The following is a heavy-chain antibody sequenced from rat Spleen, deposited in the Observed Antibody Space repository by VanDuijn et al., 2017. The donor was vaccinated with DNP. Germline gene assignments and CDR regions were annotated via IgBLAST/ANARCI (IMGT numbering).Heavy chain of an antibody. CDR3: ARWTRYFDY. CDR2: ISYSGNT. V-gene: IGHV3-1*01. J-gene: IGHJ2*01. Sequence: EVQLQESGSGLVTPSQSLSLTCSVTGYSITSNYWGWIRKFPGNKMEYIGHISYSGNTNYNPSLKSRISITRDTSKNHFFLHLNSVTTEDTATYYCARWTRYFDYWGQGVMVTVSS. CDR1: GYSITSNY. D-gene: IGHD1-7*01.